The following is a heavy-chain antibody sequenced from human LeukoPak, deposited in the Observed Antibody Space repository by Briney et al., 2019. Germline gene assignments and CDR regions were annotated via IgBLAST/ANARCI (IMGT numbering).Heavy chain of an antibody. V-gene: IGHV3-30*02. J-gene: IGHJ4*02. CDR3: VTSIAARALTNY. Sequence: HSGGSLRLSCAASGFTFSSYGMHWVRQAPGKGLEWVAFIRYDGSNKYYADSVKGRFTISRDNSKNTLYLQMNSLRAEDTAVYYCVTSIAARALTNYWGQGTLVTVSS. CDR1: GFTFSSYG. D-gene: IGHD6-6*01. CDR2: IRYDGSNK.